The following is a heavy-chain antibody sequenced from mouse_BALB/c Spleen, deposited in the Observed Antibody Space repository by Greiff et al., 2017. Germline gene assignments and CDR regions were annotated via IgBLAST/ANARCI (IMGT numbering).Heavy chain of an antibody. Sequence: VQLKESGPGLVKPSQSLSLTCTVTGYSITSDYAWYWIRQFPGNKLEWMGYISYSGSTSYNPSLKSRISITRDTSKNQFFLQLNSVTTEDTATYYCARGAGSYAMDYWGQGTSVTVSS. V-gene: IGHV3-2*02. J-gene: IGHJ4*01. CDR1: GYSITSDYA. CDR2: ISYSGST. D-gene: IGHD4-1*01. CDR3: ARGAGSYAMDY.